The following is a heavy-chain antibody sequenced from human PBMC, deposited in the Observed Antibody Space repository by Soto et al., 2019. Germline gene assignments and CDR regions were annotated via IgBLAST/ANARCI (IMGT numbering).Heavy chain of an antibody. CDR3: ARDGSYGSFDY. J-gene: IGHJ4*02. D-gene: IGHD5-18*01. CDR2: IYHSGST. CDR1: GGSISSGGYS. Sequence: TLSLTFAVSGGSISSGGYSGRWIRQPPGKGLEWIGYIYHSGSTYYNPSLKSRVTISVDRSKNQFSLKLSSVTAADTAVYYCARDGSYGSFDYWGQGTLVTVSS. V-gene: IGHV4-30-2*01.